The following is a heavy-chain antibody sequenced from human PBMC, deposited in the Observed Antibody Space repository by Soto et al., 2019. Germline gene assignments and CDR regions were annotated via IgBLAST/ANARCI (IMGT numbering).Heavy chain of an antibody. CDR1: GGSLSSNGYY. CDR3: ARDGGTAMVLAP. Sequence: QVQLQESGPGLVKPSQTLSLTCTVSGGSLSSNGYYWNCIRQYPGQGLEWIGYIYHSGSTYYNPSLKSRVTISLDTSKNRFSLNLSSVTAADTAMYYCARDGGTAMVLAPWGQGTLVTVSA. J-gene: IGHJ5*02. D-gene: IGHD5-18*01. CDR2: IYHSGST. V-gene: IGHV4-31*03.